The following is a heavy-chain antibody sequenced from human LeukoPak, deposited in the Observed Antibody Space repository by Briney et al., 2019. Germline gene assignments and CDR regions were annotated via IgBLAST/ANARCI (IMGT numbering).Heavy chain of an antibody. CDR1: GGTFSSYA. V-gene: IGHV1-69*06. D-gene: IGHD6-13*01. J-gene: IGHJ4*02. CDR2: IIPIFGTA. Sequence: ASVKVSCKASGGTFSSYAISWVRQAPGQGLEWMGGIIPIFGTANYAQKFQGRVTITADKSTSTAYMELSSLRSEDMAVYYCARPNISSQPLAPFDYWGQGTLVTVSS. CDR3: ARPNISSQPLAPFDY.